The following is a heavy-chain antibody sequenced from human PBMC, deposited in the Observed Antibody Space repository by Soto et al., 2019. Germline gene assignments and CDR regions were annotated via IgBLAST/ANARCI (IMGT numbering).Heavy chain of an antibody. CDR3: ARALGVGASYSFQH. Sequence: QVQLVQSGAEVKKPGASVKVSCKASGYTFTSYAMHWVRQAPGQRFEWMGWINAGNGNTKYSQKFQGRVTITRDTXASTAYMELSSLRSEDTAVYYCARALGVGASYSFQHWGQGTLVTVSS. D-gene: IGHD1-26*01. CDR1: GYTFTSYA. J-gene: IGHJ1*01. V-gene: IGHV1-3*01. CDR2: INAGNGNT.